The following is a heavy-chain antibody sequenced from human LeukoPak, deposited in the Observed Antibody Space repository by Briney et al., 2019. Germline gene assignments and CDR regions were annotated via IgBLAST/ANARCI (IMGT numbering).Heavy chain of an antibody. CDR3: ARGRSGIRVVPAPGNDYGDHGNFDY. Sequence: PSETLSLTCAVYGGSFSGYYWSWIRQPPGKGLEWIGEINHSGSTNYNPSLKSRVTISVDTSKNQFSLKLSSVTAADTAVYYCARGRSGIRVVPAPGNDYGDHGNFDYWGQGTLVTVSS. J-gene: IGHJ4*02. D-gene: IGHD4-17*01. CDR2: INHSGST. V-gene: IGHV4-34*01. CDR1: GGSFSGYY.